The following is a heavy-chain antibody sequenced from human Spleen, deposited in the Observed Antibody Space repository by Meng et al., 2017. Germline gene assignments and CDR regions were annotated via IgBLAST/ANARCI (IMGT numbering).Heavy chain of an antibody. J-gene: IGHJ4*02. Sequence: ETLSLTCAASGFTFSSNWMSWVRQAPGKGLEWVANIKQDGSEKYYVDSVKGRFTISRDNAKNSLYLQMNSLRGEDTAVYYCARGKYGSGWVMDYWGQGTLVTVSS. V-gene: IGHV3-7*01. D-gene: IGHD6-19*01. CDR3: ARGKYGSGWVMDY. CDR1: GFTFSSNW. CDR2: IKQDGSEK.